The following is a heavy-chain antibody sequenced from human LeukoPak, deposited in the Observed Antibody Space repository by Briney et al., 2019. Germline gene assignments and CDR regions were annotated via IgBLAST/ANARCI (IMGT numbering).Heavy chain of an antibody. CDR2: INPNSGGT. V-gene: IGHV1-2*02. CDR1: GYTFTGYY. CDR3: ARGAYGSGWEAFDI. D-gene: IGHD3-10*01. Sequence: ASVKVSCKASGYTFTGYYMHRVRQAPGQGLEWMGWINPNSGGTNYEQNFQGRVTMTRDTSISTAYMELSRLRSDDTAVYYCARGAYGSGWEAFDIWGQGTMVTVSS. J-gene: IGHJ3*02.